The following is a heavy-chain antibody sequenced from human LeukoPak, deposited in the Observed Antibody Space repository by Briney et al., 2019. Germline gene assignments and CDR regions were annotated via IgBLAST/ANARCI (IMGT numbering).Heavy chain of an antibody. CDR1: GFTFSSYG. Sequence: GGSLRLSCAASGFTFSSYGMSWVRQAPGKGLKWFSAISGSGGSTYYADSVKGRFTISRDNSKNTLYLQMNSLRAEDTAVYYCANNYGDYSFWFDPWGQGTLVTVSS. D-gene: IGHD4-17*01. CDR3: ANNYGDYSFWFDP. J-gene: IGHJ5*02. CDR2: ISGSGGST. V-gene: IGHV3-23*01.